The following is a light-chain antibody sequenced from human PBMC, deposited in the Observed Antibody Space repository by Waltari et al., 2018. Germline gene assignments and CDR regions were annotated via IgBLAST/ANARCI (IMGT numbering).Light chain of an antibody. V-gene: IGLV2-14*01. CDR3: SSYTSGGTHV. CDR2: EVG. J-gene: IGLJ1*01. CDR1: PTYVGGYDY. Sequence: QSALTQPASVSGSPGQSITISCTGTPTYVGGYDYVSWYQHHPGRAPKLMIYEVGYRPSGVSNRFYGSKSGNTASLTISGLQADDEADYYCSSYTSGGTHVFGTGTKATVL.